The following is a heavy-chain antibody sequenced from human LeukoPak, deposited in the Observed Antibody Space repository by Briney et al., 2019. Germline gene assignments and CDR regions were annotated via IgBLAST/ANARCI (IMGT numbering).Heavy chain of an antibody. CDR2: INPSGGGT. J-gene: IGHJ5*02. Sequence: ASVKVSCKASGYTFINYYMHWVRQAPGQGLEWMGIINPSGGGTSYAQKFQGRVTMTRDTSTSTAYMELRSLRSDDTAVYYCARGRYDILTGDMEWFDPWGQGTLVTVSS. D-gene: IGHD3-9*01. V-gene: IGHV1-46*01. CDR1: GYTFINYY. CDR3: ARGRYDILTGDMEWFDP.